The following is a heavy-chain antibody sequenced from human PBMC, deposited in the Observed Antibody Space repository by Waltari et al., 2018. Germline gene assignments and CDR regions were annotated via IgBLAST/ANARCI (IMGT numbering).Heavy chain of an antibody. CDR2: INRSGST. D-gene: IGHD6-19*01. V-gene: IGHV4-34*02. Sequence: QVHLQQWGAGLLKPSETLSLTCAVSGGSFTDFYWSWIRQSPTKGLEWFGEINRSGSTNSTPSLKSRVPMSEDKSKNQFSLNLSSITAADTAVYYCARGNILGSAWYQRKGSFDSWGQGTLVAVSS. CDR1: GGSFTDFY. CDR3: ARGNILGSAWYQRKGSFDS. J-gene: IGHJ4*01.